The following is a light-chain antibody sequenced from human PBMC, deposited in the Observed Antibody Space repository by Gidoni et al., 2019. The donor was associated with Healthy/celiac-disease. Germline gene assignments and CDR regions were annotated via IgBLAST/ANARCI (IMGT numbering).Light chain of an antibody. V-gene: IGKV3-20*01. CDR1: QSVSSSY. J-gene: IGKJ5*01. CDR2: GAS. CDR3: QQYGSSPIT. Sequence: EIVLTQSPGTLSLSPGERATLSCRASQSVSSSYLAWYQQKPGQAPRLLIYGASSRATGIPDRFSGSGSGTDFTLTISSLEPEDFAVYSCQQYGSSPITFGQXTRLEIK.